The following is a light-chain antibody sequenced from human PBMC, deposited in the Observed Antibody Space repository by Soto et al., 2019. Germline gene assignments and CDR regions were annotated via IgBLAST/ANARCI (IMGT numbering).Light chain of an antibody. J-gene: IGKJ4*01. CDR3: QQANSYPLT. V-gene: IGKV1-12*01. CDR2: AAS. Sequence: DIQMTQSPSSVSASIGDRVTISCRASQDISSWLTWYQQKPGIAPKLLIYAASSLHDGVPSRFSGSGSGTDFTLTIASLQPEDFATYFCQQANSYPLTFGGGTRVEIK. CDR1: QDISSW.